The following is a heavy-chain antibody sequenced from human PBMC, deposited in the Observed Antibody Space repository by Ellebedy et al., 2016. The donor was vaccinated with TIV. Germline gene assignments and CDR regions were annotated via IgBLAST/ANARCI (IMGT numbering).Heavy chain of an antibody. Sequence: MPSETLSLTCTVSGGSISSYYWSWIRQPPGKGLEWIGYIYYSGSTNYNPSLKSRVTISVDTSKNQFSLKLSSVTAADTAVYYCAREDRKSAVTHYAFDIWGQGTMVTVSS. J-gene: IGHJ3*02. V-gene: IGHV4-59*01. CDR3: AREDRKSAVTHYAFDI. CDR2: IYYSGST. CDR1: GGSISSYY. D-gene: IGHD4-17*01.